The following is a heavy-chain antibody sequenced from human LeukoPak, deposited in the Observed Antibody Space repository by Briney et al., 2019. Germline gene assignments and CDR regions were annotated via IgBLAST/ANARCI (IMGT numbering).Heavy chain of an antibody. V-gene: IGHV4-39*01. CDR3: TRLPLDYSLDH. J-gene: IGHJ4*02. CDR2: MSYVGIT. Sequence: SETLSLTCTVSGDSISSTTYWWGWNRQSPGKGLEWIGSMSYVGITSYNPSLKSRATISVDTSKNQFSLMLNSVTAADTAVYYCTRLPLDYSLDHWGQGTPVSVSS. D-gene: IGHD4-11*01. CDR1: GDSISSTTYW.